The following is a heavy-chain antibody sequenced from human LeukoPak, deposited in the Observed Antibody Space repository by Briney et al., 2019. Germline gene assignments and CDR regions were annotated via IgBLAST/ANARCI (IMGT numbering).Heavy chain of an antibody. Sequence: ASVKVSCKASGYTFSSYAIHWVRQAPGQRLEWMGWINAGNGDRKYSQKFQGRVTIIRDTSASTAYMELSSLRSEDTAVYYCARGLGYCSSTSCRGTYYYYMDVWGKGATVTVSS. V-gene: IGHV1-3*01. D-gene: IGHD2-2*01. CDR3: ARGLGYCSSTSCRGTYYYYMDV. CDR2: INAGNGDR. CDR1: GYTFSSYA. J-gene: IGHJ6*03.